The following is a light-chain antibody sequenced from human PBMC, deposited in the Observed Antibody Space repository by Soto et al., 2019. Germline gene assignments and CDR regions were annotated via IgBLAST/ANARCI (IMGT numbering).Light chain of an antibody. CDR2: AAP. V-gene: IGKV1-39*01. J-gene: IGKJ5*01. Sequence: IQMTQSPSSLSASVGDRVTITCRASQGIRNDLGWYQQKPGKAPKRLIFAAPSLQSGVPSRFSGSASGTDFTLSISNLQPEDVATYYCQQSFRPHITFGLGTRLEIK. CDR3: QQSFRPHIT. CDR1: QGIRND.